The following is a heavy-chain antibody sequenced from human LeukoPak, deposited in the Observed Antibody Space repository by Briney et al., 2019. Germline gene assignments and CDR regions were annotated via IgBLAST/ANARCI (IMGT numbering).Heavy chain of an antibody. J-gene: IGHJ4*02. Sequence: PGGSLRLSCAASGFTFSSFSMHWVRQAPGKGLESVSAISSNGGSTYYANSVKGRFTISRDNSKNTLYLQMGSLRAEDMAVYYCAREYYCGYVDYWGQGTLVTVSS. CDR1: GFTFSSFS. CDR2: ISSNGGST. CDR3: AREYYCGYVDY. D-gene: IGHD2-21*01. V-gene: IGHV3-64*01.